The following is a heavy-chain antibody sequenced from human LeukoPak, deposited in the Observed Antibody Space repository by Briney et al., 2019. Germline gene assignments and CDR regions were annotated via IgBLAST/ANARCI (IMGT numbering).Heavy chain of an antibody. D-gene: IGHD3-22*01. Sequence: GRSLRLSCAASGFTFGSYDMHWVSQDTGKGLEWVSAIGTAGDTYYPGSVKGRFTISRENAKNSLYLQMNSLRAGDTAVYYCARGLRPYYYDSSGYYGDAFDIWGQGTMVTVSS. CDR3: ARGLRPYYYDSSGYYGDAFDI. J-gene: IGHJ3*02. CDR1: GFTFGSYD. CDR2: IGTAGDT. V-gene: IGHV3-13*04.